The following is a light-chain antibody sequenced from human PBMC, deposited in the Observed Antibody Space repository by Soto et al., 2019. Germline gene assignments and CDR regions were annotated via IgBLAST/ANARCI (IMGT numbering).Light chain of an antibody. J-gene: IGKJ4*01. CDR2: DAS. CDR1: QSVSRY. V-gene: IGKV3-11*01. CDR3: QQRSDWPST. Sequence: EIVLTQSPATLSLSPGERATLSCRASQSVSRYLAWYQQKPGQAPRLLIYDASNRATGIPARFSGSGSGTDFTLTISSLEPEDFAFDYCQQRSDWPSTFGGGTKVQIK.